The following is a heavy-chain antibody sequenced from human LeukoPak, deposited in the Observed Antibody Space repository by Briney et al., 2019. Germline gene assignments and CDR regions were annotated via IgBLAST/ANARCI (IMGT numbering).Heavy chain of an antibody. CDR3: ARPSIAARYIDY. Sequence: SETLSLTCAVYGGSFSGYYWSWIRQPPGKGLEWIGSIYYSGSTYYNPSLKSRVTISVDTSKNQFSLKLSSVTAADTAVYYCARPSIAARYIDYWGQGTLVTVSS. D-gene: IGHD6-6*01. J-gene: IGHJ4*02. CDR1: GGSFSGYY. CDR2: IYYSGST. V-gene: IGHV4-34*01.